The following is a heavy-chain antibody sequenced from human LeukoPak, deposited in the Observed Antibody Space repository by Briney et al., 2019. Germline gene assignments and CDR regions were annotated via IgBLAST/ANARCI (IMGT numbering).Heavy chain of an antibody. V-gene: IGHV3-7*01. CDR3: ARVRRYCSSTSCYGYYFDY. Sequence: GGSLRLSCAASGFTFSCYWMSWVRQAPGKGLEWVANIKQDGSEKYYVDSVKGRFTISRDNAKNSLYLQMNSLRAEDTAVYYCARVRRYCSSTSCYGYYFDYWGQGTLVTVSS. CDR2: IKQDGSEK. CDR1: GFTFSCYW. J-gene: IGHJ4*02. D-gene: IGHD2-2*01.